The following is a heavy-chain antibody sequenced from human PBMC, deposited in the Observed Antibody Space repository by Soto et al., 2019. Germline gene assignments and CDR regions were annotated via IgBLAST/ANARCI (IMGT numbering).Heavy chain of an antibody. Sequence: ASVKVSCKASGYTFTGYYMHWVRQAPGQGLEWMGWINPNSGGTNYAQKFQGWVTMTRDTSISTAYMELSRLRSDDTAVYYCARAGSLLSGYYNGFHPWGQGTLVTVSS. J-gene: IGHJ5*02. CDR2: INPNSGGT. CDR1: GYTFTGYY. V-gene: IGHV1-2*04. CDR3: ARAGSLLSGYYNGFHP. D-gene: IGHD3-3*01.